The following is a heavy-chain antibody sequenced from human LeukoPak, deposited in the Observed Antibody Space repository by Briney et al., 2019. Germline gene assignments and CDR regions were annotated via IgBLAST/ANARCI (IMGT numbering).Heavy chain of an antibody. V-gene: IGHV4-4*09. CDR3: ASTVKNPYYYYYMDV. J-gene: IGHJ6*03. CDR1: GGSISSYY. CDR2: IYTSGST. Sequence: SETLSLTCTVSGGSISSYYWSWIRQPPGKGLEWIGYIYTSGSTNYNPSLKSRVTISVDTSKNQLSLKLSSVTAADTAVYYCASTVKNPYYYYYMDVWGKGTTVTVSS. D-gene: IGHD4-11*01.